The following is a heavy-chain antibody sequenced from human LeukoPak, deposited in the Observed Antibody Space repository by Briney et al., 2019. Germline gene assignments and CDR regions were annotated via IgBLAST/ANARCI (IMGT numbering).Heavy chain of an antibody. CDR2: IQDDGTIE. J-gene: IGHJ4*02. V-gene: IGHV3-30-3*01. Sequence: GGSLRLSCAASGFTFSSYAMHWVRQAPGKGLESVAVIQDDGTIEDYADSVKVRFTISRDNSKNTLYLQVHSLRAEDTAVYYCVRVGSSYCSSASCRIFDCWGQGTLVTVSS. CDR3: VRVGSSYCSSASCRIFDC. D-gene: IGHD2-2*01. CDR1: GFTFSSYA.